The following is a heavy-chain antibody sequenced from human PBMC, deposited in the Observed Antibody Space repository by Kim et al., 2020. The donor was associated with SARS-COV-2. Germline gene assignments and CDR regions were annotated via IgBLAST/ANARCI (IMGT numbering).Heavy chain of an antibody. CDR3: ARGRGLDS. V-gene: IGHV3-7*01. CDR1: GFTFTDNW. CDR2: IKQDGTEK. Sequence: GGSLRLSCAASGFTFTDNWMTWVRQARGKGLEWVANIKQDGTEKYYVDSVKGRFTVSRDNAKKSLYLQMNSLRVEDTAMYYCARGRGLDSWGHGTLVSVS. D-gene: IGHD3-16*01. J-gene: IGHJ4*03.